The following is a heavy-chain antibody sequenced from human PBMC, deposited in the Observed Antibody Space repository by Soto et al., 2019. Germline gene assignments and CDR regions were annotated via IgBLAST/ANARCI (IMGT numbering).Heavy chain of an antibody. Sequence: EVQLVESGGNAVNPGGSLRLSCATSGLTFSGAWLSWVRQAPGKGLEWVGRIKGKVDGGATEYAAPVKGRFAISRDDSKDTLYVQINSLKTEYTAVYFCTTDVTGAYGGDYWGQGTLVTVSS. J-gene: IGHJ4*02. D-gene: IGHD3-16*01. V-gene: IGHV3-15*05. CDR2: IKGKVDGGAT. CDR1: GLTFSGAW. CDR3: TTDVTGAYGGDY.